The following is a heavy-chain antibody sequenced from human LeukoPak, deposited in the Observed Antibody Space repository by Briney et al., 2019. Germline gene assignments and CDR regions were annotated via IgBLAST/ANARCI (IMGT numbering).Heavy chain of an antibody. D-gene: IGHD5-18*01. J-gene: IGHJ4*02. V-gene: IGHV3-30*04. CDR2: ISYDGSNK. CDR1: GFTFSSYA. Sequence: GGSLRLSCAASGFTFSSYAMHWVRQAPGKGLEWVAVISYDGSNKYYADSVKGRFTISRDNSKNTLYLQMNSLRAEDTAVYYCARVWELYSYGDYWGQGTLVTVSP. CDR3: ARVWELYSYGDY.